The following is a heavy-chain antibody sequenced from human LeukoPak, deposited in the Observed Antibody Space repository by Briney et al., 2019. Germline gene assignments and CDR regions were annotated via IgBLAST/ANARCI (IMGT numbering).Heavy chain of an antibody. Sequence: ASVKVSCKASGYTFTRYYMHWVRQVPGQGLEWMGWINPNSGGTNYVQKFQGRVTMTRDTSISTAYMELSRLTSDDTAVYYCARDREYYYDSSGYGSFDIWGQGTMVTVSS. CDR2: INPNSGGT. D-gene: IGHD3-22*01. V-gene: IGHV1-2*02. CDR3: ARDREYYYDSSGYGSFDI. CDR1: GYTFTRYY. J-gene: IGHJ3*02.